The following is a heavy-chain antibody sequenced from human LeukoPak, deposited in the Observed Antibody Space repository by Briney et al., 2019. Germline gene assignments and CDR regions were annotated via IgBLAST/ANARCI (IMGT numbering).Heavy chain of an antibody. V-gene: IGHV1-69*02. D-gene: IGHD2-2*01. J-gene: IGHJ6*03. CDR3: ARWGPAAIDYYYYYMDV. CDR1: GGTFSSYT. Sequence: ASVKVSCKASGGTFSSYTISWVRQAPGQGLEWMGRIIPILGIANYAQKFQGRVTITADKSTSTAYMELSSLRSEDTAVYYCARWGPAAIDYYYYYMDVWGKGTTVTVSS. CDR2: IIPILGIA.